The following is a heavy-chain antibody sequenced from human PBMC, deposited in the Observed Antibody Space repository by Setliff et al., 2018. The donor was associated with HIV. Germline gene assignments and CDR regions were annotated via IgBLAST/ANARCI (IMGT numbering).Heavy chain of an antibody. D-gene: IGHD3-22*01. J-gene: IGHJ5*02. CDR2: IIPYFGTT. CDR1: GGTFRNYA. Sequence: ASVKVSCKASGGTFRNYAISWVRQAPGQGLEWMGGIIPYFGTTEYEQKFQGRVTITADESKSTAYLELSSLRSDDTAVYYCARSRTITLIQCLDPWGQGTQVTVSS. CDR3: ARSRTITLIQCLDP. V-gene: IGHV1-69*13.